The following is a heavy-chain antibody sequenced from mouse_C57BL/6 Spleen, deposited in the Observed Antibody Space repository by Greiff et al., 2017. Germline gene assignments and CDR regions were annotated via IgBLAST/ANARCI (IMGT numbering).Heavy chain of an antibody. Sequence: EVKVVESGGGLVQPGGSLKLSCAASGFTFSDYGMAWVRQAPRKGPEWVAFISNLAYSIYYADTVTGRFTISRENAKNTLYLEMSSLRSEDTAMYYCARGYYGSSYGYFDVWGTGTTVTVSS. D-gene: IGHD1-1*01. CDR1: GFTFSDYG. V-gene: IGHV5-15*01. CDR2: ISNLAYSI. J-gene: IGHJ1*03. CDR3: ARGYYGSSYGYFDV.